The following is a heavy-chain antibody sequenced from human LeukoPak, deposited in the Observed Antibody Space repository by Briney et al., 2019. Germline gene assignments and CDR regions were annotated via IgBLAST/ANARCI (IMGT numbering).Heavy chain of an antibody. CDR1: GYTFTSYW. V-gene: IGHV5-51*01. CDR2: IYPGDSDT. Sequence: GESLKISCKCSGYTFTSYWIGWVRQMPGKGPEWMGIIYPGDSDTRYSPSFQGQVTISADKSISTAYLQWSSLKASDTAMYYCARPSWDDAFDIWGQGTMVTVSS. J-gene: IGHJ3*02. CDR3: ARPSWDDAFDI. D-gene: IGHD6-13*01.